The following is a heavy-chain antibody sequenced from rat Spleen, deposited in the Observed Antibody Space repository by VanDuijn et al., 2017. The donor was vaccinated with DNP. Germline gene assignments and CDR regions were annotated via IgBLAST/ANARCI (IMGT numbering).Heavy chain of an antibody. CDR1: GLTFSDYY. Sequence: EVRLVVSGGGLVQPGRSLKPSCAVSGLTFSDYYMAWVRQTPTGGLEWVTSISYDGFSSYYRDSVKGRFTISRDNGKNILYLQMDSLRSEDTATYYCTKRWYGSFDYWGQGVMVTISP. CDR3: TKRWYGSFDY. CDR2: ISYDGFSS. D-gene: IGHD1-11*01. V-gene: IGHV5-20*01. J-gene: IGHJ2*01.